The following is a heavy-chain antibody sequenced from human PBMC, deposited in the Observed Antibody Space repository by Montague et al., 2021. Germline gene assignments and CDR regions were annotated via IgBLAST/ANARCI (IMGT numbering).Heavy chain of an antibody. D-gene: IGHD5-18*01. CDR1: GFTFSSFG. V-gene: IGHV3-48*02. J-gene: IGHJ4*02. CDR2: ITSSSSTK. Sequence: SRSLSFSASGFTFSSFGMNWVRQAPGKGLEWVSYITSSSSTKDYADSVKGRFTISRDNAKNSLYLQMNSLRDEDTAVYYCARGRGYSQGYWGQGTLVTVSS. CDR3: ARGRGYSQGY.